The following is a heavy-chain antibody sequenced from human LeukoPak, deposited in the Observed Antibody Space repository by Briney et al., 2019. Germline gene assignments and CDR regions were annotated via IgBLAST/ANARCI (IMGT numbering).Heavy chain of an antibody. Sequence: GRSLRLSCAASGFTFSYYGLHWVRQGPGKGLEWVAVISYDGSNKYYADSVKGRFTISRDNSKNTLYLQMNSLRAEDTAVYYCAKQCGGSDWFDAFDIWGQGTMVTVSS. D-gene: IGHD6-19*01. J-gene: IGHJ3*02. CDR2: ISYDGSNK. CDR1: GFTFSYYG. CDR3: AKQCGGSDWFDAFDI. V-gene: IGHV3-30*18.